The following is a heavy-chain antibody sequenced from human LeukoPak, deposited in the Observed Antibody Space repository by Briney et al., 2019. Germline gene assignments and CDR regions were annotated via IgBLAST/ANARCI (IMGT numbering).Heavy chain of an antibody. J-gene: IGHJ3*02. Sequence: GGSLRLSCAASGFTFSSYGMHWVRQAPGKGLEWVTFLRYDGSNKYYADSVKGRFTISRDNSKNTLYLQMNSLRAEDTAVYYCAKEYDILTGYYAFDIWGQGTMVTVSS. CDR2: LRYDGSNK. CDR3: AKEYDILTGYYAFDI. CDR1: GFTFSSYG. D-gene: IGHD3-9*01. V-gene: IGHV3-30*02.